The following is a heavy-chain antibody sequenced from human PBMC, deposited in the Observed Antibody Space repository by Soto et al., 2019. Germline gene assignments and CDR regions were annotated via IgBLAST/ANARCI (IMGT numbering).Heavy chain of an antibody. Sequence: EVQLVESGGGLVQPGRSLRLSCAASGFTFDDYAMHWVRQAPGKGLEWVSGISWNSGSIGYADSVKGRFTISRDNAKNSLYLQMNSLRAEDTALYYCAKLTTVSYYFDYWGQGTLVTVSS. V-gene: IGHV3-9*01. CDR3: AKLTTVSYYFDY. CDR1: GFTFDDYA. D-gene: IGHD4-17*01. J-gene: IGHJ4*02. CDR2: ISWNSGSI.